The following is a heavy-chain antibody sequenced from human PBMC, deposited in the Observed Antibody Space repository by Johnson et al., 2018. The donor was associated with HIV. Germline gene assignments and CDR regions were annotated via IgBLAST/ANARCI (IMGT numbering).Heavy chain of an antibody. D-gene: IGHD5-12*01. V-gene: IGHV3-30-3*01. Sequence: QVQLVESGGGVVQPGRSLRLSCAASGFTFSSYAMHWVRQAPGKGLEWVAVISYDGRDKYYADSVKGRFTISRDNSKNTLYLEMNSLRAEDTAVYYCARDHSGYDSVTAAFDIWGQGTMVTVSS. J-gene: IGHJ3*02. CDR2: ISYDGRDK. CDR3: ARDHSGYDSVTAAFDI. CDR1: GFTFSSYA.